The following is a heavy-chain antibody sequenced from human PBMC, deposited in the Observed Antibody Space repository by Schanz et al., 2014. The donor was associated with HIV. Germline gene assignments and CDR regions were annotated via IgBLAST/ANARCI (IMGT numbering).Heavy chain of an antibody. CDR2: INPDNAGR. CDR1: GYTFIGYY. J-gene: IGHJ4*02. Sequence: QVQLVQSGAAVKKPGASVQVSCKASGYTFIGYYMHWVRQAPGQGLEWMGWINPDNAGRNYAQKFQGRVTMTRDTSISTAFMELSRLRSDDTAVYYCATCRCDGELSLLRYWGQGTLVTVSS. CDR3: ATCRCDGELSLLRY. D-gene: IGHD3-16*02. V-gene: IGHV1-2*02.